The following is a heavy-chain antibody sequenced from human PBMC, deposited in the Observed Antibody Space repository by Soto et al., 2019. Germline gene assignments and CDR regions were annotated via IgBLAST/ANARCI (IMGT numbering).Heavy chain of an antibody. Sequence: SETLSLTCTVSGGSIIRYYWSWMRQPAGKGLEWIGRIYTSGSTNYNPSLKSRVTMSVDTSKNQFSLKLSSVTAADTAVYYCARDTDYDILTGYWSNYGMDVWGQGTTVTVSS. J-gene: IGHJ6*02. D-gene: IGHD3-9*01. V-gene: IGHV4-4*07. CDR3: ARDTDYDILTGYWSNYGMDV. CDR2: IYTSGST. CDR1: GGSIIRYY.